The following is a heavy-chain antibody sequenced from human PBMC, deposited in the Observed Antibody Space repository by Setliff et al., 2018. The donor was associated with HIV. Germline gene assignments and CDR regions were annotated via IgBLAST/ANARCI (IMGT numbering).Heavy chain of an antibody. Sequence: PSETLSLTCSVSGYSISNGYYWGWFRQSPGKGLEWIATIYQNGSIYYNPSLQNRVTLLLDMSKNQFSLKLSSATAADTAVYYCARHAWHSGRNGYFVDYWGQGMLVTVSS. J-gene: IGHJ4*02. CDR3: ARHAWHSGRNGYFVDY. CDR2: IYQNGSI. CDR1: GYSISNGYY. V-gene: IGHV4-38-2*02. D-gene: IGHD3-22*01.